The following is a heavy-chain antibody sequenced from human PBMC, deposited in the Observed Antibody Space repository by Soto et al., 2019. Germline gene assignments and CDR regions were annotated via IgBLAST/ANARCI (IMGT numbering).Heavy chain of an antibody. CDR3: AKGKANSVFGVDTLFDY. CDR1: GFTFSNHA. J-gene: IGHJ4*02. Sequence: GGSLRLSCAASGFTFSNHAMSWVRQAPGKGLEWVSLISGSGGNTNYADPVRGRFTISRDNSKKTVYLQMNSLRADDTAVYYCAKGKANSVFGVDTLFDYWGQGTLVTVSS. CDR2: ISGSGGNT. V-gene: IGHV3-23*01. D-gene: IGHD3-3*01.